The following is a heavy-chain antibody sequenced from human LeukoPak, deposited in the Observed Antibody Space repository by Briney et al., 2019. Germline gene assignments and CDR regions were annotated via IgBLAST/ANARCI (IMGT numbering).Heavy chain of an antibody. J-gene: IGHJ4*02. D-gene: IGHD3-22*01. CDR3: ARDHFAIGFYDSSGPFDY. V-gene: IGHV1-3*01. CDR1: GDTFTSYA. Sequence: ASVKVSCKASGDTFTSYAMHWVRQAPGQRLEWMGWINAGNGNTKYSQKFQGRVTITRDTSASTAYMELSSLRSEDTAVYYCARDHFAIGFYDSSGPFDYWGQGTLVTVSS. CDR2: INAGNGNT.